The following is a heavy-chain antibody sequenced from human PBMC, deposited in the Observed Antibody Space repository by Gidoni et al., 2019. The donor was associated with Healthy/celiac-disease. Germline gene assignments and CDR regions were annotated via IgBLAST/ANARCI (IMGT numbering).Heavy chain of an antibody. V-gene: IGHV4-39*01. CDR2: IYYSGST. J-gene: IGHJ3*02. Sequence: QLQLQESGPGLVKPSETLSLTCTVSGGSISSSSYYWGWIRQPPGKGLEWIGSIYYSGSTYYNPSLKSRVTISVDTSKNQFSLKLSSVTAADTAVYYCASGSYYGDAFDIWGQGTMVTVSS. CDR1: GGSISSSSYY. D-gene: IGHD1-26*01. CDR3: ASGSYYGDAFDI.